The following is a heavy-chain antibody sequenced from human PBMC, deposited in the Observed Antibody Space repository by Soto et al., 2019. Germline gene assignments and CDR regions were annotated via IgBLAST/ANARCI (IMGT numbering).Heavy chain of an antibody. J-gene: IGHJ6*03. CDR3: ARGGRTYYDFWSGYAPYYMDV. D-gene: IGHD3-3*01. V-gene: IGHV4-34*01. Sequence: SETLSLTCAVYGGSFSGYYWSWIRQPPGKGLEWIGEINHSGSTNYNPSLKSRVTISVDTSKNQFSLKLSSVTAADTAVYYCARGGRTYYDFWSGYAPYYMDVWGKGTMVTVSS. CDR1: GGSFSGYY. CDR2: INHSGST.